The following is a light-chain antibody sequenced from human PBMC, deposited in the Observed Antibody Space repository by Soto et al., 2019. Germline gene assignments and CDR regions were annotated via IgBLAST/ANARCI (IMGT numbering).Light chain of an antibody. V-gene: IGKV3-20*01. Sequence: EIVLTQSPGTLSLSPGERATLSCRASRSVPNDYVSWYQQKPGQPPRLLVFRASNRATGIPDRFSGSGSGTDFLFTISGLEPADSGTYLCHQHGGTPETFGLGTKVEIK. CDR3: HQHGGTPET. CDR2: RAS. CDR1: RSVPNDY. J-gene: IGKJ1*01.